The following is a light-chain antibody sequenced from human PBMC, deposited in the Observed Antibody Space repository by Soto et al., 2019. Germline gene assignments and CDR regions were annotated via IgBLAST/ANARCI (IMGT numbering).Light chain of an antibody. CDR1: QSISSW. V-gene: IGKV1-5*03. Sequence: DIQMTQSPSTLSASVGDRVTITCRASQSISSWLAWYQQKPGKAPKLLIYKASSLESGVPSRFIGSGSGTEFTLTISRLQPDDFATYYCQQYNSYSRTFGQGTKVEIK. J-gene: IGKJ1*01. CDR2: KAS. CDR3: QQYNSYSRT.